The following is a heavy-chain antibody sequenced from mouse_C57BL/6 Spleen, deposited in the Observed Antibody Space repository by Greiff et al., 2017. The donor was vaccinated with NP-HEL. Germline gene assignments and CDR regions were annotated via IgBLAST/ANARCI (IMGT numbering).Heavy chain of an antibody. Sequence: EVKLQESGPGLVKPSQSLSLTCSVTGYSITSGYYWNWIRQFPGNKLEWMGYISYDGSNNYNPSLKNRISITRDTSKNQFFLKLNSVTTEDTATYYCARENDGYYEGYAMDYWGQGTSVTVSS. CDR2: ISYDGSN. CDR3: ARENDGYYEGYAMDY. CDR1: GYSITSGYY. J-gene: IGHJ4*01. D-gene: IGHD2-3*01. V-gene: IGHV3-6*01.